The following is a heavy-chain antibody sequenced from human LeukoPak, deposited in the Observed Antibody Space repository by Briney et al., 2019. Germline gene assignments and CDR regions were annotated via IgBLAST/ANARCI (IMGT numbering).Heavy chain of an antibody. CDR3: TRGNTGYGNFDY. Sequence: PGGSLTLSCAASGFTFSDYYMSWIRQAPGKGLEWVSYISASHKIMYYADSVEGRFTISRDNAENTLYLHLNSLRVEDTAAYFCTRGNTGYGNFDYWGQGILVTVSS. V-gene: IGHV3-11*04. J-gene: IGHJ4*02. CDR2: ISASHKIM. CDR1: GFTFSDYY. D-gene: IGHD5-12*01.